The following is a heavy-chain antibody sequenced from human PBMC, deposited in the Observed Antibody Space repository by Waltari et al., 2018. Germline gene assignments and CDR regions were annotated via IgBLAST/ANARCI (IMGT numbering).Heavy chain of an antibody. V-gene: IGHV4-4*07. D-gene: IGHD3-22*01. CDR1: GGSISSYY. Sequence: QVQLQESGPGLVKPSETLSLTCTVSGGSISSYYWSWIRQPAGKGLEWIGRIYTSGITNDNPSLKSRVTMSVDTSKNQFSLKLSSVTAADTAVYYCARDRPYYYDSSDAFDIWGQGTMVTVSS. CDR3: ARDRPYYYDSSDAFDI. J-gene: IGHJ3*02. CDR2: IYTSGIT.